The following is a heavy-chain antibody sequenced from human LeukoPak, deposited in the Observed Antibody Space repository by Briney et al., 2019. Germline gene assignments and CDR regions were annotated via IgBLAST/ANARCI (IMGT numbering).Heavy chain of an antibody. CDR1: GFSISSYA. V-gene: IGHV3-23*01. Sequence: GGSLRLSCAASGFSISSYAMSWVRQAPGKGLEWVSGISVTTYYADSVEGRFTISRDNPKNTLYLQMNSLTAEDTALYYCSKNGYGHSLAGGGYLGQGTLVTVSS. CDR2: ISVTT. D-gene: IGHD4-17*01. J-gene: IGHJ4*02. CDR3: SKNGYGHSLAGGGY.